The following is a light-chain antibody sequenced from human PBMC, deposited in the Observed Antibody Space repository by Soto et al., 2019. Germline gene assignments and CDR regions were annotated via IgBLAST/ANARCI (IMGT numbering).Light chain of an antibody. V-gene: IGLV2-8*01. J-gene: IGLJ2*01. CDR2: EVN. CDR3: SSHAGATNLV. Sequence: QSALTQPPSASGSPGQSVTISCTGTSSDVGAYNSVSWYQHYPGKAPKLLIYEVNKRPSGVPDRFSGSKSGNTASLTVSGLQAEDEADYYCSSHAGATNLVFGGGPTLTVL. CDR1: SSDVGAYNS.